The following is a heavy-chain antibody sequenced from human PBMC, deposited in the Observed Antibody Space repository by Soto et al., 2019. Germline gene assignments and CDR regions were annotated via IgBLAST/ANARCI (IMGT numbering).Heavy chain of an antibody. V-gene: IGHV4-31*11. Sequence: QGQLQESGPGLMKPSQTLSLTCAVSGSSLSSVGYSWPWIRQHPGKGPEWLGYIFDSGTTYYRPSLKSRLAISAETSNIRFSQRLTSVTAADTAVYYCERGWQRVTGTYDYWGQGTLVTVSS. CDR2: IFDSGTT. J-gene: IGHJ4*02. CDR3: ERGWQRVTGTYDY. D-gene: IGHD1-20*01. CDR1: GSSLSSVGYS.